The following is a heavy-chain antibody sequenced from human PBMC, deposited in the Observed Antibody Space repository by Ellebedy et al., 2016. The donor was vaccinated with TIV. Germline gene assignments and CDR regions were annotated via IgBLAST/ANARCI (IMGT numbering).Heavy chain of an antibody. J-gene: IGHJ4*02. V-gene: IGHV4-59*01. CDR2: IYYSGST. D-gene: IGHD5-24*01. CDR3: ARGRVGWLQFSRAYYFDY. CDR1: GGSISSYY. Sequence: SETLSLTXTVSGGSISSYYWSWIRQPPGKGLEWIGYIYYSGSTNYNPSLKSRVTISVDTSKNQFSLKLSSVTAADTAVYYCARGRVGWLQFSRAYYFDYWGQGTLVTVSS.